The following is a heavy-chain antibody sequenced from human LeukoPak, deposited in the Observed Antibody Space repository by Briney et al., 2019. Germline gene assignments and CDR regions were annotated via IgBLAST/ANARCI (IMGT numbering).Heavy chain of an antibody. Sequence: SETLSLTCTVSGGSISSYYWSWIRQPAGKGLEWIGRIYTSGSTNYNPSLKSRVTMSVDTSKNQFSLKLSSVTAADTAVYYCAREGVRYCSCTSCSGFDPWGQGTLVTVSS. V-gene: IGHV4-4*07. CDR3: AREGVRYCSCTSCSGFDP. D-gene: IGHD2-2*01. CDR1: GGSISSYY. CDR2: IYTSGST. J-gene: IGHJ5*02.